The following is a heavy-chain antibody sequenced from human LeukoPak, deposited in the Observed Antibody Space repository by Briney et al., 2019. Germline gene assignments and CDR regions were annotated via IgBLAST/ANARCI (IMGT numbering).Heavy chain of an antibody. Sequence: KPSETLSLTCTVSGGSISSYYWSWIRQPPGKGLEWIGYTYSSGSTYYNPSLKSRVTISVDTSKNRFSLKLSTVTAADTAVYYCARRPTGDPKFDYWGQGTLVTVSS. CDR2: TYSSGST. D-gene: IGHD7-27*01. CDR3: ARRPTGDPKFDY. V-gene: IGHV4-59*08. CDR1: GGSISSYY. J-gene: IGHJ4*02.